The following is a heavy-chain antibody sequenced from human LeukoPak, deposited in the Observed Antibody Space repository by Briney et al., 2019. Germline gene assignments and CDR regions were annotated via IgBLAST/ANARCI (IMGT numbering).Heavy chain of an antibody. CDR3: AKVKDYDSSGPIDY. J-gene: IGHJ4*02. CDR2: IRYDGSNK. CDR1: GFTFSSYA. V-gene: IGHV3-30*02. Sequence: PGGSLRLSCAASGFTFSSYAMHWVRQAPGKGLEWVAFIRYDGSNKYYADSVKGRFTISRDNSKNTLYLQMNSLRAEDTAVYYCAKVKDYDSSGPIDYWGQGTLVTVSS. D-gene: IGHD3-22*01.